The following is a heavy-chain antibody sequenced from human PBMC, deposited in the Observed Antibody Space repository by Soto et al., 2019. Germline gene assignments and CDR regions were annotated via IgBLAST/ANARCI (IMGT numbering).Heavy chain of an antibody. V-gene: IGHV4-31*03. CDR1: GGSISSGGYY. J-gene: IGHJ4*02. Sequence: QVQLQESGPGLGKPSQTLSLTCTVSGGSISSGGYYWSWIRQHPGKGLEWIGYIHYSGSTYYNPSLKSRVTISRDTSKNQFSRKLSSVTAADTAVYYCARGADDFWSGYFFDYWGQGTLLTVSS. D-gene: IGHD3-3*01. CDR3: ARGADDFWSGYFFDY. CDR2: IHYSGST.